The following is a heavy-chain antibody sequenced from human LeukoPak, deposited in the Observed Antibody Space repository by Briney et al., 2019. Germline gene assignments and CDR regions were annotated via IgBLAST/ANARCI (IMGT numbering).Heavy chain of an antibody. CDR1: GYTFTSYG. CDR2: ISAYNGNT. V-gene: IGHV1-18*01. D-gene: IGHD1-26*01. CDR3: ARGRGVYGGSFYNWFDP. Sequence: ASVKVSCKASGYTFTSYGISWVRQAPGQGLEWMGWISAYNGNTNYAQKLQGRVTMTTDTSTSTAYMELRSLRSDDTAVYYCARGRGVYGGSFYNWFDPWGQGTLVTVSS. J-gene: IGHJ5*02.